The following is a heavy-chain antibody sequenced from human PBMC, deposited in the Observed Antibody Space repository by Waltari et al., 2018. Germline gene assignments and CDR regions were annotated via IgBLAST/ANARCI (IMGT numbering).Heavy chain of an antibody. Sequence: QVQLQESGPGLVKPSETLSLTCTVSGCSISGHYWSGIRQPAGKGLEWIGRIYTSGSTNYNPSLERRVTMSIDTSKNQFSLRLTSVTAADTAVYYCARPIWRTSWKMGEFDPWGQGTLVTVSS. CDR2: IYTSGST. CDR3: ARPIWRTSWKMGEFDP. D-gene: IGHD2-2*01. CDR1: GCSISGHY. J-gene: IGHJ5*02. V-gene: IGHV4-4*07.